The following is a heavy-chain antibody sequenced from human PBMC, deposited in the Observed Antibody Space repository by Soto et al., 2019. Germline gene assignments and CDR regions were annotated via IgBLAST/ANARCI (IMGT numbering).Heavy chain of an antibody. V-gene: IGHV3-33*01. CDR3: ARDRYSYDSRAYQGVDWYFDL. CDR1: GFTFNNYG. Sequence: GGSLRLSCAASGFTFNNYGMHWVRQAPGKGLEWVAVIWYDGSHESYADSVKGRFTISRDNSKNTLYLQMNSLRAGDTAVYCCARDRYSYDSRAYQGVDWYFDLWGRGTLVTVSS. D-gene: IGHD3-22*01. CDR2: IWYDGSHE. J-gene: IGHJ2*01.